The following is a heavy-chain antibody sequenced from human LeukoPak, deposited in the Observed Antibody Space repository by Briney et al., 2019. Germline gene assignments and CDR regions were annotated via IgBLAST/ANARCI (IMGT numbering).Heavy chain of an antibody. CDR2: IYYSGST. Sequence: PSETLSLTCTVSGGSISSGDYYWSWIRQPPGKGLEWIGYIYYSGSTYYNPSLKGRVTISVDTSKNQFSLKLSSVTAADTAVYYCARDRRSIAAAGRGGDAFDIWGQGTMVTVSS. J-gene: IGHJ3*02. CDR3: ARDRRSIAAAGRGGDAFDI. V-gene: IGHV4-30-4*01. CDR1: GGSISSGDYY. D-gene: IGHD6-13*01.